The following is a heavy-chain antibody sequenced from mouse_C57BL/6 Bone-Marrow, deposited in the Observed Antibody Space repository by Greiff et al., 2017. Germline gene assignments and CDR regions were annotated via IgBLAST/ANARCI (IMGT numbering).Heavy chain of an antibody. D-gene: IGHD1-1*01. CDR3: TTFITTVVEGAMDY. Sequence: VQLQQSGAELVRPGASVKLSCTASGFNIKDYYMHWVKQRPEQGLEWIGRIDPEDGDTEYAPKFQGKATMTADTSSNTAYLQLSSLTSEDTAVYYCTTFITTVVEGAMDYWGQGTSVTVSS. CDR1: GFNIKDYY. J-gene: IGHJ4*01. V-gene: IGHV14-1*01. CDR2: IDPEDGDT.